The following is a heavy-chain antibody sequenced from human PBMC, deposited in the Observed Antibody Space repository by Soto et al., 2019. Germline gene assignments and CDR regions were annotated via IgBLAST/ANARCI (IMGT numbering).Heavy chain of an antibody. CDR1: GDTLTKIS. CDR2: FDPEDGET. CDR3: ATSPTITIFGVVTLGMDV. Sequence: ASVKVSCKVSGDTLTKISMHWVRQAPGKGLEWMGGFDPEDGETIYAQKFQGRVTMTEDTSTDTAYMELSSLRSEDTAVYYCATSPTITIFGVVTLGMDVWGQGTTVTVSS. V-gene: IGHV1-24*01. D-gene: IGHD3-3*01. J-gene: IGHJ6*02.